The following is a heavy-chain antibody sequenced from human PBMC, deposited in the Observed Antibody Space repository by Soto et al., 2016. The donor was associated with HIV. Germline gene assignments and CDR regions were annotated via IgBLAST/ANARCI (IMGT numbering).Heavy chain of an antibody. Sequence: EMQLVESGGGLVQPGGSLRLSCAASRFTFSSYWMHWVRQAPGKGLVWVSRVNSDGSRISYADSVKGRFTISRDNAKNTLYLQMNSLRAEDTAVYYCARGGEYYDILTGYWGQGTLVTVSS. V-gene: IGHV3-74*01. CDR1: RFTFSSYW. CDR3: ARGGEYYDILTGY. J-gene: IGHJ4*02. CDR2: VNSDGSRI. D-gene: IGHD3-9*01.